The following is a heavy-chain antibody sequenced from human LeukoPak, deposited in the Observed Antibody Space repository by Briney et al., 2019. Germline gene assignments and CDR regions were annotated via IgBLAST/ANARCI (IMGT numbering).Heavy chain of an antibody. CDR2: IYSGGST. V-gene: IGHV3-53*01. J-gene: IGHJ4*02. CDR1: GFTVSSNY. Sequence: GGSLRLSCAASGFTVSSNYMSWVRQAPGKGLEWVSVIYSGGSTYYADSVKGRFTISRDNSKNTLYLQMNSLRAEDTAVYYCANSLEDIVVVVAAIQPFDYWGQGTLVTVSS. CDR3: ANSLEDIVVVVAAIQPFDY. D-gene: IGHD2-15*01.